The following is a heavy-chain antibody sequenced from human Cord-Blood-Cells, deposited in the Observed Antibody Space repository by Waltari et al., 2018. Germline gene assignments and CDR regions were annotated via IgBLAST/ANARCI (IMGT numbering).Heavy chain of an antibody. J-gene: IGHJ4*02. CDR2: INHSGSS. Sequence: QVQLQQWGAGLLKPSETLSLTCAAYGGSFSGYYWSWIRQPPGKGLEWIGEINHSGSSNYNPSRKSRVTISVDTSKNQFSLKLSSVTAADTAVYYCARGRSGYYYPDYWGQGTLVTVSS. CDR1: GGSFSGYY. CDR3: ARGRSGYYYPDY. D-gene: IGHD3-3*01. V-gene: IGHV4-34*01.